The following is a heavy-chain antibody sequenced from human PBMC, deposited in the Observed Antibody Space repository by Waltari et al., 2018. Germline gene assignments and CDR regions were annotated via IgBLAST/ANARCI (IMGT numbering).Heavy chain of an antibody. V-gene: IGHV3-30*18. CDR3: AKVYVSNRDRRGCPPGDY. CDR2: ISYDGSDK. Sequence: SSYGMHWVRQAPGKGLEWVALISYDGSDKYYADSVKGRFTISRDNSKNTLYLQMNSLRAEDTAVYYCAKVYVSNRDRRGCPPGDYWGQGTLVTVSS. CDR1: SSYG. J-gene: IGHJ4*02. D-gene: IGHD2-8*01.